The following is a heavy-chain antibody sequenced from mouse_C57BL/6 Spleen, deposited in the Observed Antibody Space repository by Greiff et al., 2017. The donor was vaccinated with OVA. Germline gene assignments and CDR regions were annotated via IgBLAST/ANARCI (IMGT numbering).Heavy chain of an antibody. D-gene: IGHD3-2*02. J-gene: IGHJ4*01. CDR2: INPNNGGT. CDR1: GYTFTDYN. V-gene: IGHV1-18*01. Sequence: EVQLQQSGPELVKPGASVKIPCKASGYTFTDYNMDWVQQSHGKSLEWIGDINPNNGGTIYNQKFKGKATLTVDKSSSTAYMELRSLTSEDTAVYYCARHSAGYVRAMDYWGQGTSVTVSS. CDR3: ARHSAGYVRAMDY.